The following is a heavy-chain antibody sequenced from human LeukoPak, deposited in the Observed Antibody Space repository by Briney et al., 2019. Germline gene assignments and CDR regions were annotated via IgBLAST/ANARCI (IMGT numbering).Heavy chain of an antibody. Sequence: SETLSLTCTVSGGSISSYYWSWIRQPAGKGLEWIGRIYTSGSTNYNPSLKSRVTMSVDTSKNQFSLKLSSVTAADTAVYCCARDRSSSWYGINWFDPWGQGTLVTVSS. CDR3: ARDRSSSWYGINWFDP. J-gene: IGHJ5*02. V-gene: IGHV4-4*07. CDR1: GGSISSYY. CDR2: IYTSGST. D-gene: IGHD6-13*01.